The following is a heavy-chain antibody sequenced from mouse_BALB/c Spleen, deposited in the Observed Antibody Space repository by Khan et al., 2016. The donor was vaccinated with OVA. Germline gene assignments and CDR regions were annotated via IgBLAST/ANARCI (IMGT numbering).Heavy chain of an antibody. CDR2: IWGGGST. V-gene: IGHV2-6-5*01. CDR1: GFSLTDYG. Sequence: VQLLESGPGLVAPSQSLSITCSVSGFSLTDYGVSWIRQPPGKGLEWLGVIWGGGSTYYNSVLESRLSISKDNSKSQVFLKMNSLQTDDTAMYYYAKGVWSYYYAVDYWGPGTSVTVSS. J-gene: IGHJ4*01. CDR3: AKGVWSYYYAVDY.